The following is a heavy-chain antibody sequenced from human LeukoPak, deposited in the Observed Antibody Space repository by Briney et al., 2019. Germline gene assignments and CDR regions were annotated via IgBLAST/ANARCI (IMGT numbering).Heavy chain of an antibody. V-gene: IGHV3-48*03. D-gene: IGHD2-21*02. CDR2: ISSTASAI. J-gene: IGHJ3*01. CDR3: VREGGDYRDAFGV. CDR1: GFTFSSSE. Sequence: GGSLRLSCAASGFTFSSSEMNWVRQAPGKGLEWVSYISSTASAIHYADSVKGRFTISRDNARDSLYMQMNSLTADDTAVYYCVREGGDYRDAFGVWGQGTVVTVSS.